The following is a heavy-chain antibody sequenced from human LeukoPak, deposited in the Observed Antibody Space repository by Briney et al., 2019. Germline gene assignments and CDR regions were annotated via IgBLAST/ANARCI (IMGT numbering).Heavy chain of an antibody. D-gene: IGHD5-18*01. CDR3: AKAPTSMVNSYFDY. J-gene: IGHJ4*02. CDR2: ISGSGGST. Sequence: ETLSLTCTVSGGSISSYYWSWIRQPPGKGLEWVSAISGSGGSTYYADSVKGRFTISRDNSKNTLYLQMNSLRAEDTAVYSCAKAPTSMVNSYFDYWGQGTLVTVSS. V-gene: IGHV3-23*01. CDR1: GGSISSYY.